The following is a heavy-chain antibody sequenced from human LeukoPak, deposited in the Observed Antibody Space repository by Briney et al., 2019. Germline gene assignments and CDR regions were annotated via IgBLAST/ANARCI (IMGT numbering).Heavy chain of an antibody. D-gene: IGHD6-6*01. Sequence: SETLSLTCAVYGGSFSGYYWSWIRQPPGKGLEWIGEINHSGSTYYNPSLKSRVTISVDTSKNQFSLKLSSVTAADMAVYYCARDFKPRYFYSSSGWFDPWGQGTLVTVSS. CDR3: ARDFKPRYFYSSSGWFDP. V-gene: IGHV4-34*01. CDR2: INHSGST. CDR1: GGSFSGYY. J-gene: IGHJ5*02.